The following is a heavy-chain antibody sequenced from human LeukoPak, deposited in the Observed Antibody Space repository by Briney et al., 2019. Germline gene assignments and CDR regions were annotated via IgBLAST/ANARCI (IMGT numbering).Heavy chain of an antibody. CDR3: ARRGIEYYSSSWIDY. Sequence: ASVKVSCKASGYTFSNYAMHWVRQAPGQGLEWMGWINPNSGGTNYAQKLQGRVTMTTDTSTSTAYMELRSLRSDDTAVYYCARRGIEYYSSSWIDYWGQGTLVTVSS. V-gene: IGHV1-18*01. CDR2: INPNSGGT. J-gene: IGHJ4*02. CDR1: GYTFSNYA. D-gene: IGHD6-13*01.